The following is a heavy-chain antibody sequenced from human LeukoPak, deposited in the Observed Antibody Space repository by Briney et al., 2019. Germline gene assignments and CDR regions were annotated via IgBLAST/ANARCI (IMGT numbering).Heavy chain of an antibody. J-gene: IGHJ4*02. Sequence: GGSLRLSCAASGFTFGSYAMSWVRQAPGKGLEWVSTVSGSAASTYYAASVKGRFTVSRDNSKNTLYLQMNSLRAEDTAVYYCAKSPPVTAKGWYFDYWGQGTLVTVSS. CDR3: AKSPPVTAKGWYFDY. V-gene: IGHV3-23*01. D-gene: IGHD2-21*02. CDR2: VSGSAAST. CDR1: GFTFGSYA.